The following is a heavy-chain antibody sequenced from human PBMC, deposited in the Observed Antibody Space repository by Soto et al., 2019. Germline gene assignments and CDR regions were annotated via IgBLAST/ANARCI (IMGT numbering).Heavy chain of an antibody. CDR2: IDTSGNT. CDR3: ARYSSNWFQTEGMDV. CDR1: GGSISTYY. V-gene: IGHV4-4*07. D-gene: IGHD6-13*01. Sequence: PSETLSLTCTVSGGSISTYYWGWIRQPAGKGLEWIGRIDTSGNTNYNPSLKSRVTMSVDTSKKQFSLKLTSVTAADTAVYYCARYSSNWFQTEGMDVWGQGTTVTVSS. J-gene: IGHJ6*02.